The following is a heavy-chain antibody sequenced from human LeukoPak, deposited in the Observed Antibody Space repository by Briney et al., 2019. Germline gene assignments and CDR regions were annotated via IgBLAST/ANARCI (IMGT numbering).Heavy chain of an antibody. V-gene: IGHV1-18*01. D-gene: IGHD2-21*01. J-gene: IGHJ3*02. CDR2: INVYNGNT. CDR3: ARSLQGDHFDI. Sequence: ASVKVSCKASGYSFTTYGITWVRQAPGQGLEWMGWINVYNGNTNYAQKIQGRVTMTTDTSTTTAYMELRSLRSDDTAVYYCARSLQGDHFDIWGQGTMVTLSS. CDR1: GYSFTTYG.